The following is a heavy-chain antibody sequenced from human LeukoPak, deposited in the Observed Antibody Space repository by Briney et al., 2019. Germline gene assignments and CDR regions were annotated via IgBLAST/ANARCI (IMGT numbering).Heavy chain of an antibody. D-gene: IGHD3-10*01. CDR2: ISAYNGNT. CDR1: GYTFTSYG. Sequence: ASVKVSCKASGYTFTSYGISWVRQAPGQGLEWMGWISAYNGNTNYAQKLQGRVTMTTDTSTSTAYMELSGLRSEDTAVYNCARGPYGTGPPSPHYYYSMDVWGQGTRVAVSS. J-gene: IGHJ6*02. V-gene: IGHV1-18*01. CDR3: ARGPYGTGPPSPHYYYSMDV.